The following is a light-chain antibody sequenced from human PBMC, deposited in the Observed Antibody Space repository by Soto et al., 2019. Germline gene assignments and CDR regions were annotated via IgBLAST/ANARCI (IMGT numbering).Light chain of an antibody. V-gene: IGKV1-17*01. J-gene: IGKJ1*01. CDR1: KDIRTD. CDR3: LQHNSYPLT. CDR2: AAS. Sequence: DIQMTQSPSSLSASVGDRVTITCRASKDIRTDLGWYQQKPGKAPKRLIYAASSLQSGVPSRYSGSGSGTECTLTISSLEPEDVTTYYCLQHNSYPLTFGQGTKVEIK.